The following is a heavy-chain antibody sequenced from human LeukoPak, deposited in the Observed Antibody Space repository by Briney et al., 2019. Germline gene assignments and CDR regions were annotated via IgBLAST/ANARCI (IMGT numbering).Heavy chain of an antibody. J-gene: IGHJ4*02. V-gene: IGHV1-2*02. CDR1: GYTFTGYY. CDR2: INPNSGGT. CDR3: ARTYSSGWYWNY. D-gene: IGHD6-19*01. Sequence: ASVEVSCKASGYTFTGYYMHWVRQAPGQGLEWMGWINPNSGGTNYAQKFQGRVTMTRDTSISTAYMELSRLRSDDTAVYYCARTYSSGWYWNYWGQGTLVTVSS.